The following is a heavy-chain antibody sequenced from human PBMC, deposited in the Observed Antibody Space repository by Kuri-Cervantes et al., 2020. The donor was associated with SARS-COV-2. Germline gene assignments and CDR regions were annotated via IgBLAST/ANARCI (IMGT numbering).Heavy chain of an antibody. J-gene: IGHJ6*02. Sequence: SVKVSCKASGGTFSTHAINWVRQAPGQGLEWMGTVIPMFGTTHHAQRFQGRLTMTADTSTSIAYMTLSSLRSDDTAVYYCARDRGVEARWEGDYYHVMDAWGPGTTVTVSS. V-gene: IGHV1-69*06. CDR2: VIPMFGTT. CDR1: GGTFSTHA. D-gene: IGHD1-26*01. CDR3: ARDRGVEARWEGDYYHVMDA.